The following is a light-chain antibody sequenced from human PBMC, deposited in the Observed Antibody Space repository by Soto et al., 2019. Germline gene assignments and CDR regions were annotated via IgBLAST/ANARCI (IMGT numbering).Light chain of an antibody. J-gene: IGKJ5*01. Sequence: DIVMTQSPATLSLSPGERATLSCGASQSVSIKLAWYQQKLGQAPRLLIYDTSTRATGIPARFGGSGSGTEFTLTISSLQSEDFAVYYCQQYNNWPPITFGQGTRLEIK. CDR3: QQYNNWPPIT. CDR1: QSVSIK. V-gene: IGKV3-15*01. CDR2: DTS.